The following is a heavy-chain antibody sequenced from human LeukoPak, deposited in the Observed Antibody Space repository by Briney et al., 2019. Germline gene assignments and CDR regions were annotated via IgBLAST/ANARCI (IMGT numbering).Heavy chain of an antibody. Sequence: SETLSLTCAVNGGSFSGYYWNWVRQPPGKGLEWIGDITHTGSTNDDPSLAGRVTVSVDTSKNQFSLSLASVTAADTALYYCARGSPAADDAFDIWGQGTLVTVSS. J-gene: IGHJ3*02. CDR1: GGSFSGYY. D-gene: IGHD6-13*01. CDR2: ITHTGST. CDR3: ARGSPAADDAFDI. V-gene: IGHV4-34*01.